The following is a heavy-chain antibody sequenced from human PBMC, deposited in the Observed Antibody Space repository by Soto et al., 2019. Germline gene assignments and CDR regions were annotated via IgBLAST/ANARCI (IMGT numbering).Heavy chain of an antibody. V-gene: IGHV1-69*13. CDR3: AGLGYSYGYYHVY. Sequence: GASVKVSCKASGGTFSSYAISWVRQAPGQGLEWMGGIIPIFGTANYAQKFQGRVTITADESTSTAYMELSSLRSEDTAVYYCAGLGYSYGYYHVYWGQGTLVTVPS. CDR1: GGTFSSYA. D-gene: IGHD5-18*01. CDR2: IIPIFGTA. J-gene: IGHJ4*02.